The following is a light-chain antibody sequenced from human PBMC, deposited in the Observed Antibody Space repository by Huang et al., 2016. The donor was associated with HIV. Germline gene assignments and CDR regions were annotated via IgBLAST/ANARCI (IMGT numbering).Light chain of an antibody. V-gene: IGKV2-29*02. CDR3: MQGAHLPWT. J-gene: IGKJ1*01. CDR2: ETY. Sequence: DIVLTQTPLFLSVTPGQPASISCKSSQSLLQSDRKTYLCWYLQKPGQSPQLLRYETYSRFSGLPDRLIGSGSGTDFTLKISRVEAEDVGVYYCMQGAHLPWTFGQGTKVEIK. CDR1: QSLLQSDRKTY.